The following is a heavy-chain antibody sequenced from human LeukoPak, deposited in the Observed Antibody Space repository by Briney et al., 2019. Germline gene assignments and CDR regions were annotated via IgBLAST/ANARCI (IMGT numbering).Heavy chain of an antibody. J-gene: IGHJ4*02. D-gene: IGHD3-3*01. CDR3: ARWRGAQSEFDY. Sequence: GSPRPYCAGSGFTFSSYSMGWVRQAPGKGLEWVANIKDSGIEKEYVDSVKGRFTISRDNAKNSLYLQMNSPRVEDTALYFCARWRGAQSEFDYWGQGTQATVSS. CDR2: IKDSGIEK. CDR1: GFTFSSYS. V-gene: IGHV3-7*01.